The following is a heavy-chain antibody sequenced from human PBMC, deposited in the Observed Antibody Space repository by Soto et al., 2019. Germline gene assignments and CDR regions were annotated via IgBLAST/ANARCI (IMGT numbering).Heavy chain of an antibody. D-gene: IGHD4-17*01. V-gene: IGHV4-59*01. CDR3: ARDNGDYVDY. Sequence: PSETLSLTCTVSGGSISSYYRSWIRQPPGKGLEWIGYIYYSGSTNYNPSLKSRVTISVDTSKNQFSLKLSSVTAADTAVYYCARDNGDYVDYWGQGTLVTVSS. J-gene: IGHJ4*02. CDR2: IYYSGST. CDR1: GGSISSYY.